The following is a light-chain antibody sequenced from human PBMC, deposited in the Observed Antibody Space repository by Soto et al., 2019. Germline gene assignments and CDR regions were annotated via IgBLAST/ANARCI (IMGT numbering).Light chain of an antibody. Sequence: EIVMTQSPATLSVSPGERATLSCRASQSVSSNLAWFQQKPGQAPRLLIYGASTRATGIPARFSGSGSGTEFTLTISSLQPANLAVYNSQQYNNWPPWTFGQGTKVEIK. CDR2: GAS. V-gene: IGKV3-15*01. CDR1: QSVSSN. J-gene: IGKJ1*01. CDR3: QQYNNWPPWT.